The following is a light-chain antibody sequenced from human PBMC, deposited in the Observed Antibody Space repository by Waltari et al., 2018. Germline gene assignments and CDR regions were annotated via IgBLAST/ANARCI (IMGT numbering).Light chain of an antibody. J-gene: IGLJ1*01. Sequence: QSALTQPASVSGSPGQSITIPCTGTSSDVGYYNYVSWYQHHPGKAPQVMIYDVIKRPSGVSNRFSGSKSGNTASLTISGLQAEDEADYYCCSYAGESTYVFGTGTKVTVL. CDR2: DVI. V-gene: IGLV2-23*02. CDR3: CSYAGESTYV. CDR1: SSDVGYYNY.